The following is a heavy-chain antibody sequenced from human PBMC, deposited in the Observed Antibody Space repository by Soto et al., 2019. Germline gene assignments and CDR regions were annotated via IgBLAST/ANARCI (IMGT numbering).Heavy chain of an antibody. V-gene: IGHV3-23*01. D-gene: IGHD3-16*02. Sequence: EVQLLESGGGLVQPGGSLRLSCAASGFTFSNNAMSWVRQAPGKGLEWVSTISGTAASTFYADSVKGRFTISRDNSKDPRYVQMNSLRAEDTAVYYCATHGPDSRPRGGSWGTYREHYDAFDIWGQGTLVTVSS. CDR1: GFTFSNNA. J-gene: IGHJ3*02. CDR2: ISGTAAST. CDR3: ATHGPDSRPRGGSWGTYREHYDAFDI.